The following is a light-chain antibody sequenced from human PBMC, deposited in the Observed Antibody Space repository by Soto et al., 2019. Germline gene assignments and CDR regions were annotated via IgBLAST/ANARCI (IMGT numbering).Light chain of an antibody. CDR3: AAWDASLNGYV. CDR1: SSNIGSNT. CDR2: NDN. Sequence: QSVLTQPPSASGTPGQRVTISCSGSSSNIGSNTVNWYQQLPGTAPKLLIYNDNQRPSGVPDRFSGSKSGTSASLAINGLQSGDEADYACAAWDASLNGYVFGTGTKVTVL. V-gene: IGLV1-44*01. J-gene: IGLJ1*01.